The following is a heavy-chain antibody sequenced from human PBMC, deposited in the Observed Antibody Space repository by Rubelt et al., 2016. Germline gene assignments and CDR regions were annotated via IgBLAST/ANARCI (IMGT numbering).Heavy chain of an antibody. Sequence: GGSLRLSCSASGFIFSTYWMTWVRQAPGKGLEWVANIRQDGNEKYYVDSVKGRFTISRDNAKNTLYLRMNSLTAGDTAVYYCARGMLTFGGVTPDYWGQGILVTVSS. CDR3: ARGMLTFGGVTPDY. D-gene: IGHD3-16*01. CDR1: GFIFSTYW. J-gene: IGHJ4*02. V-gene: IGHV3-7*01. CDR2: IRQDGNEK.